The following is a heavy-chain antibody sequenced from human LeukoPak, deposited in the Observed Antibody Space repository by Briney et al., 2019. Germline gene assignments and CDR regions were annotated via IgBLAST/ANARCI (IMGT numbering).Heavy chain of an antibody. V-gene: IGHV1-2*02. J-gene: IGHJ3*02. CDR1: GYTFTGYY. D-gene: IGHD3-22*01. Sequence: ASVKVSCKASGYTFTGYYMHWVRQAPGQGLEWMGWINPNSGGTNYAQKSQGTVTMTRDTSISTAYMELSRLRSDDTAVYYCARGMYYYDSSGLFDIWGQGTMVTVSS. CDR2: INPNSGGT. CDR3: ARGMYYYDSSGLFDI.